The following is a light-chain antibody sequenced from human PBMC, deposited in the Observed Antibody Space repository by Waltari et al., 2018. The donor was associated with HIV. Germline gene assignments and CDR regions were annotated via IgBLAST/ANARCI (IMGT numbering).Light chain of an antibody. J-gene: IGLJ3*02. CDR1: RSDVGRYNL. CDR2: AVT. V-gene: IGLV2-23*02. Sequence: QSALTQPASVSGAPGQSINIPCTTNRSDVGRYNLVSLYQPSPGKAPKFLIYAVTKRPSGFSNRFSGTKSGNTASLIISTLQADDEADYYCCSYAGASMVFGGGTKLTVL. CDR3: CSYAGASMV.